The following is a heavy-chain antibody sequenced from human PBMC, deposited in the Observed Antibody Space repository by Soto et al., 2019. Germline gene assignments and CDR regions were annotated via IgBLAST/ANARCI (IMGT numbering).Heavy chain of an antibody. J-gene: IGHJ5*02. V-gene: IGHV1-18*01. CDR2: IGAYNGNT. CDR3: ARVRDIVVVVGGWFDP. D-gene: IGHD2-15*01. Sequence: ASVKVSCKASGYTFTSYGISWARQAPGQGLEWMGWIGAYNGNTNYAQKLQGRVTMTTDTSTSTAYMELRSLRSDDTAVYYCARVRDIVVVVGGWFDPWGQGTLVTVSS. CDR1: GYTFTSYG.